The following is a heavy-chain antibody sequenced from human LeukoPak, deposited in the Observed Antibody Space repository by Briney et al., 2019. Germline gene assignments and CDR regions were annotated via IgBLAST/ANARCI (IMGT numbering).Heavy chain of an antibody. CDR2: IYPGDSDT. CDR1: GYSFTSYW. D-gene: IGHD6-19*01. J-gene: IGHJ6*03. CDR3: ARTNSGWYYYYYMDA. V-gene: IGHV5-51*01. Sequence: HGESLKISCKGSGYSFTSYWIGWVRQMPGKGLEWMGIIYPGDSDTRYSPSFQGQVTISADKSISTAYLQWSSLKASDAAMYYCARTNSGWYYYYYMDAWGKGTTVTVSS.